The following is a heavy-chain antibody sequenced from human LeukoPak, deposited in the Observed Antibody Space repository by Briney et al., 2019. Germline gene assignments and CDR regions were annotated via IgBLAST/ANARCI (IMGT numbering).Heavy chain of an antibody. CDR1: GFTFSGFG. V-gene: IGHV3-33*01. CDR3: ARGRGADYGGNSGYFDY. CDR2: IWYDGSNK. J-gene: IGHJ4*02. Sequence: GGSLRLSCAASGFTFSGFGMHWVRQAPGKGLEWVAVIWYDGSNKYYADSVKGRFTISRDNPKNTLYVQMNSLRAEDTAVYYCARGRGADYGGNSGYFDYWGQGILVTVSS. D-gene: IGHD4-23*01.